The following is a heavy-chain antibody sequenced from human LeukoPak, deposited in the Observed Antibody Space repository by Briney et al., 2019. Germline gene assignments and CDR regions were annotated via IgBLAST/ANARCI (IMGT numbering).Heavy chain of an antibody. V-gene: IGHV3-30*03. CDR3: ARELGYCSGGGCYQGGYYYYGMDV. Sequence: PGGSLRLSCTASGFTFSGYSMNWIRQAPGKGLEWVAVISYDGSNKYYADSVKGRFTISRDNSKNTLYLQMNSLRAEDTAVYYCARELGYCSGGGCYQGGYYYYGMDVWGQGTTVTVSS. J-gene: IGHJ6*02. CDR1: GFTFSGYS. D-gene: IGHD2-15*01. CDR2: ISYDGSNK.